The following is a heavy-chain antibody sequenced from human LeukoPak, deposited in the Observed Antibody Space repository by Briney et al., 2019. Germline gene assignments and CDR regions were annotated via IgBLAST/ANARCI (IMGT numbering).Heavy chain of an antibody. CDR1: GYTFTSYG. J-gene: IGHJ6*03. CDR2: ISAYNGNT. D-gene: IGHD3-22*01. CDR3: ARDYYDNSGYYALYYYYYYYMDV. Sequence: GASVKVSCKASGYTFTSYGISWLRQAPGQGLEWMGWISAYNGNTNYAQKLQGRVTITTDTSTSTAYMELRSLRSDDTAVYYCARDYYDNSGYYALYYYYYYYMDVWGKGTTVTVSS. V-gene: IGHV1-18*01.